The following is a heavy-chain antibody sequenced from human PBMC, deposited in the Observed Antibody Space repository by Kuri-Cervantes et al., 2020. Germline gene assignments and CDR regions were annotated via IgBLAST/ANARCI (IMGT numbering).Heavy chain of an antibody. D-gene: IGHD6-6*01. Sequence: ASVKVSCKASGYTFISYGISWVRQAPGRGLEWMGWISGHNGNTKYEQKVQGRVTMTTDTSTSTAYMELRSLRSDDTAVYYCARDGKQLAHRLGYYYYMDVWGKGTTVTVSS. J-gene: IGHJ6*03. CDR1: GYTFISYG. CDR2: ISGHNGNT. CDR3: ARDGKQLAHRLGYYYYMDV. V-gene: IGHV1-18*01.